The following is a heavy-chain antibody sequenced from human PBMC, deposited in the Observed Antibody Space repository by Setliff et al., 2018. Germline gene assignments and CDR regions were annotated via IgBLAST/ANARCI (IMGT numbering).Heavy chain of an antibody. CDR1: GGSINSGSYY. J-gene: IGHJ4*02. CDR2: IYTSGST. Sequence: SETLSLTCTVSGGSINSGSYYWSWIRQSAGKGLEWIGYIYTSGSTNYNPSLKSRVTISLDTSKSQFSLKLSFVTATDTAVYYCARSPSSGAYWNPRPFYSDYWARGTLVTVSS. V-gene: IGHV4-61*09. D-gene: IGHD1-26*01. CDR3: ARSPSSGAYWNPRPFYSDY.